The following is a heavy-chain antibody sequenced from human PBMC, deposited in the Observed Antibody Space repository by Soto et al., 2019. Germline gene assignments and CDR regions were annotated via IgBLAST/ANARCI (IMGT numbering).Heavy chain of an antibody. D-gene: IGHD3-3*01. CDR2: INPNSGGT. CDR1: GYTFTGYY. Sequence: QVQLVQSGAEVKKPGASVKVSCKASGYTFTGYYMHWVRPAPGQGLEWMGCINPNSGGTNYAQKFQGWVTMTRGTSISTAYMELSRLRSDDTAVYYCARQAITIFGVTTNGMDVWGQGPTVTVSS. CDR3: ARQAITIFGVTTNGMDV. J-gene: IGHJ6*02. V-gene: IGHV1-2*04.